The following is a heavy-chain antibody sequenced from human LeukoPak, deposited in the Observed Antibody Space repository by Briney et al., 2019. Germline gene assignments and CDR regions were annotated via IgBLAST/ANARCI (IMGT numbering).Heavy chain of an antibody. D-gene: IGHD2-2*01. J-gene: IGHJ4*02. CDR2: ISYDGRNI. Sequence: GGSLRLSCAASGFTFNNYGMHWVRQAPGKGLEWVAVISYDGRNIHYPDSVKGRFTISRDISTDTLWLQMDSLRTEDTAVYYCAKGPLRGTAAAIDYWGQGTLVTVSA. CDR1: GFTFNNYG. V-gene: IGHV3-30*18. CDR3: AKGPLRGTAAAIDY.